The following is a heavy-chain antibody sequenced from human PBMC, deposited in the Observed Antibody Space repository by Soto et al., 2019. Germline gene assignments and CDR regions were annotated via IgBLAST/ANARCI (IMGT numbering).Heavy chain of an antibody. D-gene: IGHD2-21*02. V-gene: IGHV4-31*03. Sequence: QVQLQESGPGLVKPSQTLSLTCTVSGGSISSGGYYWSWIRQHPGKGLEWIGYIYYSGSTYYNPSLKSRVTISVDTSKNQFSLKLSPVTAADTAVYYCPRVCGGDCHNGMDVWGQGTTVTVSS. CDR3: PRVCGGDCHNGMDV. J-gene: IGHJ6*02. CDR1: GGSISSGGYY. CDR2: IYYSGST.